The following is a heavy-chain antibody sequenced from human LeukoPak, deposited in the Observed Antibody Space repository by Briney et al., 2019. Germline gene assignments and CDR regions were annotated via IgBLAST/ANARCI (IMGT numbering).Heavy chain of an antibody. J-gene: IGHJ5*02. D-gene: IGHD2-2*01. CDR3: AKDRQYWSYCSSTSCYGWFDP. CDR2: IGGRGGST. V-gene: IGHV3-23*01. Sequence: GGSLRLPCAASGFTFSSYAMSWVRQAPGKGLEWVSAIGGRGGSTYSTASVKSRFTISKNNSKNTLYLQMNSLRAEDTAVYYCAKDRQYWSYCSSTSCYGWFDPWGQGTLVTVSS. CDR1: GFTFSSYA.